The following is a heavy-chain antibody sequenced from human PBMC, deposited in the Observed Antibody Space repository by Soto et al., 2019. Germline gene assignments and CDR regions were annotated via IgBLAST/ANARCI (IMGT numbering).Heavy chain of an antibody. V-gene: IGHV1-8*01. CDR3: ARASYLDPAFDI. J-gene: IGHJ3*02. Sequence: QVQLVQSGAEVKRPGASVKVSCKASGYTFTSYYFNWVRQAPGQGLEWMGWVNPNSGNTDYAQKFQGRVTMNRNTSIRTAYMELSSLRSEDTAVYYCARASYLDPAFDIWGQGTMVTVSS. CDR2: VNPNSGNT. CDR1: GYTFTSYY. D-gene: IGHD2-2*03.